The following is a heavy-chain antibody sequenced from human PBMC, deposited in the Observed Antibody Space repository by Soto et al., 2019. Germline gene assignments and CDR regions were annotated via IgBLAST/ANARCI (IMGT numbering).Heavy chain of an antibody. D-gene: IGHD5-12*01. J-gene: IGHJ4*02. Sequence: SETLSLTCAVSGYPISSGYYWGWIRQPPGKGLEWIGIIHHSGSTYYNPSLRSRVTISVDTSKNQFSLKMPSVTAADTAVYYCARSSGYVPGGYWGQGILVTVSS. CDR3: ARSSGYVPGGY. CDR1: GYPISSGYY. CDR2: IHHSGST. V-gene: IGHV4-38-2*01.